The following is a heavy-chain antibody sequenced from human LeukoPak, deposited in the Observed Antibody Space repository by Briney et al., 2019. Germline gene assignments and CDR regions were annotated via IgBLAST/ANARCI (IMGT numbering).Heavy chain of an antibody. CDR2: IKQDGSER. CDR1: GFTFSYYW. Sequence: GGYLRLSCAGSGFTFSYYWMSWVRQAPGKGLEWVANIKQDGSERFYVDSVKGRFTISRDNVKRSLYLQMNSLRAEDTALYYCARINFRGSETYYFDYWGQGTLVTVSS. CDR3: ARINFRGSETYYFDY. J-gene: IGHJ4*02. V-gene: IGHV3-7*01. D-gene: IGHD3-10*01.